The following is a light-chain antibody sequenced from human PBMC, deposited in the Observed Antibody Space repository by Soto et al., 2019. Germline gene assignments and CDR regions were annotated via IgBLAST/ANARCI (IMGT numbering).Light chain of an antibody. CDR3: QKYNSAPWT. Sequence: DSQMTQYPSSLSASVGDIVTITCRASQGISNYLAWYQQKPGKVPKRLISAASTLQSGVPSRFSGSGSGTDFTLTISSLQPEDVATYYCQKYNSAPWTFGQGTKVEIK. J-gene: IGKJ1*01. V-gene: IGKV1-27*01. CDR2: AAS. CDR1: QGISNY.